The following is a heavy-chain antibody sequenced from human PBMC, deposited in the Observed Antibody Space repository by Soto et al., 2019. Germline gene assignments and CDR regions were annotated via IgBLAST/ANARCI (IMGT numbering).Heavy chain of an antibody. CDR3: ARDLRGEIYGSVCFPYYYYYYMVF. CDR2: IIPILGIA. D-gene: IGHD3-10*01. CDR1: GGTFSSYT. J-gene: IGHJ6*03. Sequence: GASVKVSCKASGGTFSSYTISWVRQAPGQGLEWMGRIIPILGIANYAQKFQGRVTITADKSTSTAYMELSSLRSEDTAVYYCARDLRGEIYGSVCFPYYYYYYMVFWGKGITVNVSS. V-gene: IGHV1-69*04.